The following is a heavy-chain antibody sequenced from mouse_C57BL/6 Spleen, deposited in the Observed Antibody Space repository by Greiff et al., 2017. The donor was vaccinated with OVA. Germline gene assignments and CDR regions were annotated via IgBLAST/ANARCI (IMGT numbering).Heavy chain of an antibody. CDR1: GFSLTSYG. J-gene: IGHJ3*01. V-gene: IGHV2-2*01. CDR2: IWSGGST. D-gene: IGHD4-1*01. CDR3: ARNSGASFAY. Sequence: QVQLQQSGPGLVQPSQSLSITCTASGFSLTSYGVHWVRQSPGKGLEWLGVIWSGGSTDANAAFISRPSISKDNSKSQVFFKMSSLQADDTAIYYCARNSGASFAYWGQGTLVTVSA.